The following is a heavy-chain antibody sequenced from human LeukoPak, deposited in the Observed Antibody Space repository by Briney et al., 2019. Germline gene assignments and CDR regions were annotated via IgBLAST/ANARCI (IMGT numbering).Heavy chain of an antibody. V-gene: IGHV4-59*01. CDR2: IYYSVST. J-gene: IGHJ4*02. D-gene: IGHD5-24*01. CDR3: ARGLHAVYY. CDR1: GGSLSSYY. Sequence: SETLSLTCTVSGGSLSSYYWSWIREPPGTRLESIGYIYYSVSTNYNPSLKSRVTISVDTSKIQFSLKLSSVTAADTAVYYWARGLHAVYYWGQGTLVTVSS.